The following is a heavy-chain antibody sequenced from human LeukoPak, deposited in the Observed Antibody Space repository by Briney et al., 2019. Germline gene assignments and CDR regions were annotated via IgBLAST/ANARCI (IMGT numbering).Heavy chain of an antibody. CDR1: GGSISSGDYY. Sequence: PSETLSLTCTVSGGSISSGDYYWSWIRQPPGKGLEWIGSIYYSGSTYYNPSLKSRVTISVDTSKNQFSLKPSSVTAADTAVYYCARAHYDFWSGYPTPFDYWGQGTLVTVSS. J-gene: IGHJ4*02. CDR2: IYYSGST. V-gene: IGHV4-39*01. CDR3: ARAHYDFWSGYPTPFDY. D-gene: IGHD3-3*01.